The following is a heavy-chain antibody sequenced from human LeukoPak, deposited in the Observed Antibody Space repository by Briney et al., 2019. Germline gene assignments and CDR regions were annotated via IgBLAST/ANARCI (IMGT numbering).Heavy chain of an antibody. CDR1: GFTFSSYW. Sequence: GGSLRLSCAASGFTFSSYWMSWVRQAPGKGLEWVANIKQDGSEKYYVDSVKGRFTISRDNAKNSLYLQMNRLRAEDTAVYDCASFDRPSYYYGSGVDYWGQGTLVTVSS. CDR2: IKQDGSEK. V-gene: IGHV3-7*01. D-gene: IGHD3-10*01. CDR3: ASFDRPSYYYGSGVDY. J-gene: IGHJ4*02.